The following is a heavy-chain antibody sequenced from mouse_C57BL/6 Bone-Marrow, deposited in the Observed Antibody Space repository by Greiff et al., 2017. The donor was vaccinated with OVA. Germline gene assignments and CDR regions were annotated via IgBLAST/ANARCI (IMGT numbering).Heavy chain of an antibody. Sequence: QVQLQQPGAELVKPGASVKLSCKASGYTFTSYWMQWVKQRPGQGLEWIGEIDPSDSYNNYNQKFKGKATLTVDKSSSTAYMQLSSRTSEYSAVYYGARIGDYGSTAWFAYWGQGTLVTVSA. CDR1: GYTFTSYW. D-gene: IGHD1-1*01. CDR2: IDPSDSYN. CDR3: ARIGDYGSTAWFAY. J-gene: IGHJ3*01. V-gene: IGHV1-50*01.